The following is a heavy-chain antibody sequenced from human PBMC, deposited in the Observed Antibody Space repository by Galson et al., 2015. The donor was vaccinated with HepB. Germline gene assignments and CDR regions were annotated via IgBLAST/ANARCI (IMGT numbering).Heavy chain of an antibody. J-gene: IGHJ6*02. CDR3: ARDTVRELYCSSTSCYGRYGMDV. D-gene: IGHD2-2*01. CDR2: ISYDGSNK. Sequence: SLRLSCAASGFTFSSYATHWVRQAPGKGLEWVAVISYDGSNKYYADSVKGRFTISRDNSKNTLYLQMNSLRAEDTAVYYCARDTVRELYCSSTSCYGRYGMDVWGQGTTVTVSS. CDR1: GFTFSSYA. V-gene: IGHV3-30-3*01.